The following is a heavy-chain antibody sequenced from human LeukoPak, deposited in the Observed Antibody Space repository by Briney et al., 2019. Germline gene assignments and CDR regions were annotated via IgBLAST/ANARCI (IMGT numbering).Heavy chain of an antibody. Sequence: GGSLRLSCAASGFTFSSYGMHWVRQAPGKGLEWVAVISYDGSNKYYADSVKGRFTISRDNSKNTLYLQMNSLRAEDTAVYYCARSPSSGYFDWFDPWGQGTLVTVSS. J-gene: IGHJ5*02. D-gene: IGHD3-22*01. CDR2: ISYDGSNK. CDR1: GFTFSSYG. CDR3: ARSPSSGYFDWFDP. V-gene: IGHV3-30*03.